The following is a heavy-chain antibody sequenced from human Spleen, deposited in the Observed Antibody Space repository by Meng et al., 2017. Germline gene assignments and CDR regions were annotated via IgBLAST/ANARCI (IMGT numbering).Heavy chain of an antibody. V-gene: IGHV1-18*01. J-gene: IGHJ5*02. D-gene: IGHD1-26*01. CDR3: ARDPAAVEGRLGWFDP. CDR1: GYTVTSYG. CDR2: ISTYNGNT. Sequence: QVQFVQSGAEVKKPGASVKVSCKASGYTVTSYGISWVRQAPGQGLEWMGWISTYNGNTNYAPKVQGRVTMTTDTSTSTAYMELRSLRSDDTAVYYCARDPAAVEGRLGWFDPWGQGTLVTVSS.